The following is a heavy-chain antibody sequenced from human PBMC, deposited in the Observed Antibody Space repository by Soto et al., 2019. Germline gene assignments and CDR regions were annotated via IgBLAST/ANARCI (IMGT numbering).Heavy chain of an antibody. CDR1: GGTYSSFP. Sequence: SVKGSCKASGGTYSSFPINWGRQAPVQGLEWMGGIIPIFGTPNYAQKFQGRVTITADESTSTDYMELSSLRTEDTAVYYCARERGARGERHTPKYGMDVWGQGTTVTVSS. D-gene: IGHD3-16*01. CDR3: ARERGARGERHTPKYGMDV. J-gene: IGHJ6*02. V-gene: IGHV1-69*01. CDR2: IIPIFGTP.